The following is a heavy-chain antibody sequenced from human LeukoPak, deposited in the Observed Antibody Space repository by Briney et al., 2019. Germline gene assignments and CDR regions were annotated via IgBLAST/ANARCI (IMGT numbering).Heavy chain of an antibody. CDR1: DGSISTFY. J-gene: IGHJ4*03. CDR3: ARESTYYAILNERYFDY. Sequence: SETLSLTCIVSDGSISTFYWNWIRQPPGKGLEWIGYIQDSGSANYNPSLKSRVEMSVDTSKNQFSLKLRSVTAADTAVYYCARESTYYAILNERYFDYWGQGILVTVST. CDR2: IQDSGSA. V-gene: IGHV4-59*01. D-gene: IGHD3-9*01.